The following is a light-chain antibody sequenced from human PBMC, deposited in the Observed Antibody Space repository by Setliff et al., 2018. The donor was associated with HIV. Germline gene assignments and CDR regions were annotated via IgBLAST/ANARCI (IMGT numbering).Light chain of an antibody. CDR2: DVN. CDR1: IRDVGGYEY. CDR3: CSYAGSYTSLYV. J-gene: IGLJ1*01. V-gene: IGLV2-11*01. Sequence: QSALAQPRSVSGSPGQSVTISCTGTIRDVGGYEYVSWYQHHPGKAPKLIINDVNKRPSGVPDRFSGSKSGNTASLTISGLQAEDEADYYCCSYAGSYTSLYVVGSGTK.